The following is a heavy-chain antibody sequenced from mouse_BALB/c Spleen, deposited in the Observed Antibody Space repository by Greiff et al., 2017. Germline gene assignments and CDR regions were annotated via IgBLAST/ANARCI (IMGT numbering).Heavy chain of an antibody. CDR1: GFNIKDTY. CDR2: IDPANGNT. V-gene: IGHV14-3*02. D-gene: IGHD2-2*01. Sequence: EVQLQQSGAELVKPGASVKLSCTASGFNIKDTYMHWVKQRPEQGLEWIGRIDPANGNTKYDPKFQGKATITADTSSNTAYLQLSSLTSEDTAVYYCASYGYDVGFAYWGQGTLVTVS. J-gene: IGHJ3*01. CDR3: ASYGYDVGFAY.